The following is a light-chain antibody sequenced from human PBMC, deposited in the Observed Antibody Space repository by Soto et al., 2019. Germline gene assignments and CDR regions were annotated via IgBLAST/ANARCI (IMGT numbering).Light chain of an antibody. CDR3: QXSFITPYT. J-gene: IGKJ2*01. Sequence: DIQMTQSPSSLSASVGDTVTITCRASQSISVHLNWYQQKPGKVPKLLIYAASNLHSGVPSRFSGSGSETDFALTISSLQPEXXATXYXQXSFITPYTFGQGTRLEIK. V-gene: IGKV1-39*01. CDR1: QSISVH. CDR2: AAS.